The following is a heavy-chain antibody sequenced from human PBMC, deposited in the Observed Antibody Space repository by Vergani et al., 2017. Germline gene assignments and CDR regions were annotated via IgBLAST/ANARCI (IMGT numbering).Heavy chain of an antibody. D-gene: IGHD3-3*01. Sequence: EVQLVESGGGVVQPRGSLRLSCAASGFTFDDYAMHWVRQAPGKGLEWVSLISGDGGSTYYADSVKGRFTISRDNSKNSLYLQMNSLRTEDTALYYCAKEGAVGLRFLEWLLPNYYFDYWGQGTLVTVSS. CDR1: GFTFDDYA. CDR3: AKEGAVGLRFLEWLLPNYYFDY. CDR2: ISGDGGST. V-gene: IGHV3-43*02. J-gene: IGHJ4*02.